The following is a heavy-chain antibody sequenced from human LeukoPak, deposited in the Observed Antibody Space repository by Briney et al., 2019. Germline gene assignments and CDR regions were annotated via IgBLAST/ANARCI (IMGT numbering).Heavy chain of an antibody. CDR2: ISYDGSNK. CDR1: GFTFSSYA. CDR3: AKDRGGSRVRTTYYYYGMDV. J-gene: IGHJ6*02. D-gene: IGHD2-15*01. V-gene: IGHV3-30-3*01. Sequence: GGSLRLSCAASGFTFSSYAMHWVRQAPGKGLEWVAVISYDGSNKYYADSVKGRFTISRDNSKNTLYLQMNSLRADDTAVYYCAKDRGGSRVRTTYYYYGMDVWGQGTTVTVSS.